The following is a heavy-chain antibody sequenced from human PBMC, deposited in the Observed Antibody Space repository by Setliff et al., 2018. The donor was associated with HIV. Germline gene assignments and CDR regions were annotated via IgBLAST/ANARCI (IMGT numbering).Heavy chain of an antibody. CDR3: AREGGSSGYCGYFDY. CDR1: GFTFSSYG. V-gene: IGHV3-30*06. CDR2: ISVDGSGK. Sequence: PGGSLRLSCAASGFTFSSYGMHWVRQAPGKGLEWVAAISVDGSGKFYADSVKGRFTISRDNSRNTLYLQMNSLRDEDTAVYYCAREGGSSGYCGYFDYWGQGTLVTVSS. D-gene: IGHD3-22*01. J-gene: IGHJ4*02.